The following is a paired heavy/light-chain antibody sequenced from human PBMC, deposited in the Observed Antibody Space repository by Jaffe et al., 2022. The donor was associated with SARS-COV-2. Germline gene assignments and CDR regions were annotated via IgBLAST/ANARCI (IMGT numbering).Heavy chain of an antibody. CDR1: GFSLSNSA. CDR2: FTTSTAGT. D-gene: IGHD2-15*01. Sequence: EVQLLESGGGLVQPGGSLRLSCAASGFSLSNSAMSWVRQAPGKGLEWVSGFTTSTAGTYYADPVQGRFTISRDNSKNTLYLQMNSLRVEDTAVYFCAKGGGGGFAYWGQGTLVTVSS. V-gene: IGHV3-23*01. CDR3: AKGGGGGFAY. J-gene: IGHJ4*02.
Light chain of an antibody. J-gene: IGKJ1*01. CDR3: QQSYSPPWT. Sequence: DIQMTQSPSSLSASVGDRVTITCRASQSIASYLNWYQQKPGKAPKLLMYASSSFQSGVPSRFSGSGSGTDFSLSINGLQPEDFGTYYCQQSYSPPWTFGQGTKVEIK. V-gene: IGKV1-39*01. CDR2: ASS. CDR1: QSIASY.